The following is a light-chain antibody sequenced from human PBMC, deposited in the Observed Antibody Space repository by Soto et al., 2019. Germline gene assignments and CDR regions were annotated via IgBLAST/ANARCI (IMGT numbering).Light chain of an antibody. CDR1: SSDVGGYIY. V-gene: IGLV2-14*01. CDR2: DVS. J-gene: IGLJ2*01. Sequence: ALTQPASVSGSPGQSITISCTGTSSDVGGYIYVSWHQQHPGTAPKLMIYDVSNRPSGVSNRFSGSKSGNTASLTISGLQAEDEADYYCSSFTSSNTLVFGGGTKLTVL. CDR3: SSFTSSNTLV.